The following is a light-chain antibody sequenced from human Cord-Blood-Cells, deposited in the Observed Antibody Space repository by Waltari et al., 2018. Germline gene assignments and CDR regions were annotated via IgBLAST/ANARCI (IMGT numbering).Light chain of an antibody. CDR2: DVS. Sequence: QSALTQPRSVSGSPGQSVTISCTGTSSDVGGYNYVSWYQQYPGKAPKLVIYDVSKRPSGVPDRFCGSKSGNTASLTISGLQAEDEADYYCCSYAGSYTWVFGGGTKLTVL. V-gene: IGLV2-11*01. J-gene: IGLJ3*02. CDR3: CSYAGSYTWV. CDR1: SSDVGGYNY.